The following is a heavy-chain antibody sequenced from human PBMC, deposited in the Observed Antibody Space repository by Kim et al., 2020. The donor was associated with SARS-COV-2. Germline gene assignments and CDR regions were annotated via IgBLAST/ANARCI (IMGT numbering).Heavy chain of an antibody. CDR2: MNPNSGNT. V-gene: IGHV1-8*01. D-gene: IGHD3-10*01. CDR1: GYTFTSYD. CDR3: ARVRGNYYYGSGKGLSFDY. J-gene: IGHJ4*02. Sequence: ASVKVSCKASGYTFTSYDINWVRQATGQGLEWMGWMNPNSGNTGYAQKFQGRVTMTRNTSISTAYMELSSLRSEDTAVYYCARVRGNYYYGSGKGLSFDYWGQGTLVTFSS.